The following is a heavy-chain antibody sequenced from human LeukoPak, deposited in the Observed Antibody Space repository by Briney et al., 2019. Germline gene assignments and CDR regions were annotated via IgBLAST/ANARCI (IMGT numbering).Heavy chain of an antibody. J-gene: IGHJ4*02. D-gene: IGHD6-13*01. CDR2: IYYSGST. Sequence: SETLSLTCSVSGGSTSSYYWSWIRQPPGKGLEWIGYIYYSGSTNYNPSLKSRVTISVDTSENQLSLKLRSATAADTAVYYCARAHSSSWYMDYWGQGTLVTVSS. V-gene: IGHV4-59*01. CDR3: ARAHSSSWYMDY. CDR1: GGSTSSYY.